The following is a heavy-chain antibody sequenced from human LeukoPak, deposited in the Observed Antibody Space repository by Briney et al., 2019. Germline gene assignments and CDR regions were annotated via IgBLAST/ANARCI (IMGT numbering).Heavy chain of an antibody. V-gene: IGHV4-59*01. J-gene: IGHJ4*02. CDR2: IYYSRST. Sequence: SETLSLTCTVSGGSISSYYWSWIRQPPGKGLEWIGYIYYSRSTNYNPSLKSRATISVDTSKNQFSLKLSSVTAADTAVYYCARGFEKFDYWGQGTLVTVSS. CDR1: GGSISSYY. CDR3: ARGFEKFDY.